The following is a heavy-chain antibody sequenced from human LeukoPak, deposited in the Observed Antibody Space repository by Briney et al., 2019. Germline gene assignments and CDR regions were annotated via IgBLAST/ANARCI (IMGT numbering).Heavy chain of an antibody. D-gene: IGHD3-22*01. V-gene: IGHV1-69*05. CDR1: GGTFSSYA. CDR3: ASYQSGWLFGYFDY. J-gene: IGHJ4*02. Sequence: SVKVSCKASGGTFSSYAISWMRQAPGQGLEWMGGIIPIFGTANYAQKFQGRVTITTDESTSTAYMELSSLRSEDTAVYYCASYQSGWLFGYFDYWGQGTLVTVSS. CDR2: IIPIFGTA.